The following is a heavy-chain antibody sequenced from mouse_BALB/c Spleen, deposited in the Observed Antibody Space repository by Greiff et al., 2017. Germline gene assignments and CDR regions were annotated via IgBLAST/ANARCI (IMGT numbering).Heavy chain of an antibody. CDR2: IYPGNSDT. V-gene: IGHV1-5*01. CDR3: TRWDFYYGSRDWYFDV. CDR1: GYTFTSYW. Sequence: VQLKESGTVLARPGASVKMSCKASGYTFTSYWMHWVKQRPGQGLEWIGAIYPGNSDTSYNQKFKGKAKLTAVTSTSTAYMELSSLTNEDSAVYYCTRWDFYYGSRDWYFDVWGAGTTVTVSS. J-gene: IGHJ1*01. D-gene: IGHD1-1*01.